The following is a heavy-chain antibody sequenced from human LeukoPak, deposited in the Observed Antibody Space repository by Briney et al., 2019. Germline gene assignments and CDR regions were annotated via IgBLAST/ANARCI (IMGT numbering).Heavy chain of an antibody. CDR2: INGNSGQI. D-gene: IGHD2-2*01. Sequence: PGRSLRLSCEASEFTFSHYAMHWVRQVPGEGLEWVAGINGNSGQIDYADSVRGRFTISRDNAKNSLYLQMNSLRAEDTAVYYCARSPGWYQLPQDAFDIWGQGTMVTVSS. V-gene: IGHV3-9*01. CDR1: EFTFSHYA. J-gene: IGHJ3*02. CDR3: ARSPGWYQLPQDAFDI.